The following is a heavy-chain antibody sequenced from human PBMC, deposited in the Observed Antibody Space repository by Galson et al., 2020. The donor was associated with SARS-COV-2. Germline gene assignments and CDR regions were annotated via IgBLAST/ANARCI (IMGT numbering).Heavy chain of an antibody. V-gene: IGHV3-48*01. CDR2: ISGSGRTI. CDR1: GFTLSSYA. J-gene: IGHJ5*02. CDR3: ARDQSGYVNYFDP. Sequence: GGSLRLSCAASGFTLSSYAMHWVRQAPGKGLEWVSYISGSGRTIYYADSAKGRFTISRDTAKNSLYLQMNRLRVEDTAVYYCARDQSGYVNYFDPWGQGTRVTVSS. D-gene: IGHD3-3*01.